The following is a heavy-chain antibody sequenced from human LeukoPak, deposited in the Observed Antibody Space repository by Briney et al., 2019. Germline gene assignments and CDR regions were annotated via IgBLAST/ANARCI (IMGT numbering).Heavy chain of an antibody. CDR2: IYYSGST. CDR1: GYSISSSNW. CDR3: ARYDSSWGYFDY. J-gene: IGHJ4*02. V-gene: IGHV4-28*01. Sequence: SETLSLTCAVSGYSISSSNWWGWIRQPPGKGLEWIGYIYYSGSTYYSPSLKGRVTMSVDTSKNHFSLKLTSVTAVDTAVYYCARYDSSWGYFDYWGQGTLVTVSS. D-gene: IGHD6-13*01.